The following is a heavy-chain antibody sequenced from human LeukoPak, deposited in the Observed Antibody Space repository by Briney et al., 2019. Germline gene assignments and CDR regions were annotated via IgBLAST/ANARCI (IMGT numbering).Heavy chain of an antibody. CDR2: FYYGERS. CDR3: ARLAYYYDRSGPSDWYFDF. CDR1: GASIDKNH. D-gene: IGHD3-22*01. J-gene: IGHJ2*01. Sequence: SETLSLTCTVSGASIDKNHWSWIRQAPGKGLECIGNFYYGERSNYDPSLKSRVTISVDTSKNQFSLKLTSVTAADTAVYYCARLAYYYDRSGPSDWYFDFWGRGTLATVSS. V-gene: IGHV4-59*08.